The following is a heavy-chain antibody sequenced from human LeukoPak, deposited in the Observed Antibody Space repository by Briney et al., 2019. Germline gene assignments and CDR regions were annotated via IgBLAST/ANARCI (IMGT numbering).Heavy chain of an antibody. CDR2: IWYDGSNK. D-gene: IGHD5-18*01. CDR3: ARPDTAMAPSGFDY. J-gene: IGHJ4*02. V-gene: IGHV3-33*01. Sequence: SGGSLRLSCAASGFTFSSYGMHWVRQAPGKGLEWVAVIWYDGSNKYYADSVKGRFTISRDNSENTLYLQMNSLRAEDTAVYYCARPDTAMAPSGFDYWGQGTLVTVSS. CDR1: GFTFSSYG.